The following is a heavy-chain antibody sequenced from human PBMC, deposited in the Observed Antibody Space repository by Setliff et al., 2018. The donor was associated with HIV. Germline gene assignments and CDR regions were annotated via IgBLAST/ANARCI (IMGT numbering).Heavy chain of an antibody. V-gene: IGHV4-38-2*02. D-gene: IGHD1-26*01. CDR3: ARLGYSGSLVGAFDI. CDR2: IYHSGIT. J-gene: IGHJ3*02. Sequence: LSLTCTVSGYSISSGYYWGWIRQPPGKGLEWIGSIYHSGITYYNSSPKSRVTISVDTSKNQFSLNLTSVTAADTAVYYCARLGYSGSLVGAFDIWGQGTMVTVSS. CDR1: GYSISSGYY.